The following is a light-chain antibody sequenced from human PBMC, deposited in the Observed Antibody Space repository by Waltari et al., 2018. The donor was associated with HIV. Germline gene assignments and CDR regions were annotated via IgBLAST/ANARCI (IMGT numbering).Light chain of an antibody. CDR1: QSISSY. J-gene: IGKJ1*01. CDR3: QQHNSYPRT. Sequence: DIQMTQSPSSLSASVGDRVTITCRASQSISSYLNWYQQKPGKAPKRLIYAASSLQSGVPSRFSGSGSGTDFTLTISSLEPDDYATYYCQQHNSYPRTFGQGTKVEV. V-gene: IGKV1-17*01. CDR2: AAS.